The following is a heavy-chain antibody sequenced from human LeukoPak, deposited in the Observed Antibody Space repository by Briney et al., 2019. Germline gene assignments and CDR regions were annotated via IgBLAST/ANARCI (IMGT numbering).Heavy chain of an antibody. D-gene: IGHD5-18*01. CDR3: ARVLGYSYDY. CDR2: IYSGGST. CDR1: GFTVSSNY. V-gene: IGHV3-66*01. Sequence: GGSLRLSCVASGFTVSSNYMSWVRQAPGKGLEWVSVIYSGGSTYYADSVKGRFTISRDNSKNTLYLQMNSLRAEDTAVYYCARVLGYSYDYWGQGTLVTVSS. J-gene: IGHJ4*02.